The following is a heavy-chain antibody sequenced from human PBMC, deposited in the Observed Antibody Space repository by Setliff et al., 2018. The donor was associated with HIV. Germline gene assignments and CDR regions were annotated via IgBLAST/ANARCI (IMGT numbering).Heavy chain of an antibody. Sequence: ASVKVSCKASGYTFTSYGISWVRQAPGQGLEWMGWINPNSGGTNYAQKFQGRVTMTRDTSISTAYMELSRLRSDDTAVYYCARPSYCSSTSCVQGAFDIWGQGTMVTVS. V-gene: IGHV1-2*02. J-gene: IGHJ3*02. D-gene: IGHD2-2*01. CDR2: INPNSGGT. CDR3: ARPSYCSSTSCVQGAFDI. CDR1: GYTFTSYG.